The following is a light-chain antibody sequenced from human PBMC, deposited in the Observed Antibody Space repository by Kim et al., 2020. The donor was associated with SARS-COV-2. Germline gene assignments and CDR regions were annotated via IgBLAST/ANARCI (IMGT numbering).Light chain of an antibody. CDR2: IAS. Sequence: STVEKSTLTCRASRVDTSNDLAWYQQNPGQAPRLLTYIASIRATGIPDRLSGSGSGTDFTLTISRLEPEDFAVYYCHQYGSPPSTFGQGTRLEIK. J-gene: IGKJ5*01. V-gene: IGKV3-20*01. CDR1: RVDTSND. CDR3: HQYGSPPST.